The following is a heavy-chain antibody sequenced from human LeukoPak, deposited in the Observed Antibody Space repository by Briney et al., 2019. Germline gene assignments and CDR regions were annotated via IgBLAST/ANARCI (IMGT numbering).Heavy chain of an antibody. Sequence: ASVKVSCKASGYTFTGYYKHWVRQAPGQGLEWMGWINPNSGGTNYAQKFQGRVTMTRDTSISTAYMELSSLRSDDTAVYYCARADGYNVYFDYWGQGTLVTVSS. J-gene: IGHJ4*02. CDR3: ARADGYNVYFDY. CDR1: GYTFTGYY. D-gene: IGHD5-12*01. V-gene: IGHV1-2*02. CDR2: INPNSGGT.